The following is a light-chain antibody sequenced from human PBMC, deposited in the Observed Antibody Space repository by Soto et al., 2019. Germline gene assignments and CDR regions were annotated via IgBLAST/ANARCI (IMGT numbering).Light chain of an antibody. CDR3: QQYDNLPLT. CDR1: QGITNY. CDR2: DAS. Sequence: DIQMTQSPSSLSASVGDRVTITCQASQGITNYLNWYQQKPGKAPKLLIYDASNLETGVPPRFSGGGSGTDFTFTISSLQTEDTATYYCQQYDNLPLTFGGGTKVEIK. J-gene: IGKJ4*01. V-gene: IGKV1-33*01.